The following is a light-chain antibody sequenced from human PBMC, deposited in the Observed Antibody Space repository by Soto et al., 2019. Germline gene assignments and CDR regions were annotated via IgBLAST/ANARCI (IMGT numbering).Light chain of an antibody. Sequence: DIQMTQSPSSLSASVGDRVSITCRASQGISNYLAWYLQKPGKGPMLLIYASSTLQSGVTGRLSGSGSGTDFNLTITTPQTGAMRTYYFQNYDSDPLNFGGETKVEIK. J-gene: IGKJ4*01. V-gene: IGKV1-27*01. CDR2: ASS. CDR1: QGISNY. CDR3: QNYDSDPLN.